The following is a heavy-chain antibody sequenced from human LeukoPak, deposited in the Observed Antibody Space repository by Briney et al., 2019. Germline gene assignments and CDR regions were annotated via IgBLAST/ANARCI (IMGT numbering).Heavy chain of an antibody. V-gene: IGHV3-48*01. J-gene: IGHJ4*02. CDR1: GFIFNTFS. Sequence: GGSLRLSCAATGFIFNTFSMNWVRQAPGKGLEWISYISSSANTIYYADSVKGRFTISRDNAKNSLYLQMNSLRPDDTALYYCARVRGLVAAGHYFDYWGQGTLVTISS. CDR3: ARVRGLVAAGHYFDY. CDR2: ISSSANTI. D-gene: IGHD6-13*01.